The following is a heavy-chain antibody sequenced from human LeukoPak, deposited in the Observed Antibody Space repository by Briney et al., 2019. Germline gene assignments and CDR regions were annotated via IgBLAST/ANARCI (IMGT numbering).Heavy chain of an antibody. V-gene: IGHV1-8*01. D-gene: IGHD2-8*01. Sequence: ASVKVSCKASGYTFTIYDINWVRQATGQGREWMGWMNPNSGNTGYAQKFQGRGTMTRNTSISTAYMELSSLRSEDTAVYYCARTYCTNGVCLDYWGQGSLVTVSS. CDR2: MNPNSGNT. CDR1: GYTFTIYD. CDR3: ARTYCTNGVCLDY. J-gene: IGHJ4*02.